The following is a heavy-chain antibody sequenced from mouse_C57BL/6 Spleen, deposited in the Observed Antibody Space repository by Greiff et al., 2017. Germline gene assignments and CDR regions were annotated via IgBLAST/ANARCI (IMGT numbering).Heavy chain of an antibody. Sequence: EVKVVESGGGLVKPGGSLKLSCAASGFTFSDYGMHWVRQGPEKGLEWVAYISSGSSTIYYADTVKGRFTISRDNAKNTLFLQMTSLRSEDTAMYYCAGGGLRYFDVWGTGTTVTVSA. V-gene: IGHV5-17*01. D-gene: IGHD3-1*01. CDR3: AGGGLRYFDV. J-gene: IGHJ1*03. CDR2: ISSGSSTI. CDR1: GFTFSDYG.